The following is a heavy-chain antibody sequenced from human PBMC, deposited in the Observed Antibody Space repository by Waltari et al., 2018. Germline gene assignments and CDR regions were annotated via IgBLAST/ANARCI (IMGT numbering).Heavy chain of an antibody. D-gene: IGHD4-17*01. V-gene: IGHV4-34*01. J-gene: IGHJ2*01. Sequence: VQLVQSGAEVKKPGESLKISCRGSGYTFTTYWIAWVRQTPGKGLEWIGEINHSGSTNYNPSLKSRVTISVDTSKNQFSLKLSSVTAADTAVYYCARGTTVTTILIWYFDLWGRGTLVTVSS. CDR1: GYTFTTYW. CDR3: ARGTTVTTILIWYFDL. CDR2: INHSGST.